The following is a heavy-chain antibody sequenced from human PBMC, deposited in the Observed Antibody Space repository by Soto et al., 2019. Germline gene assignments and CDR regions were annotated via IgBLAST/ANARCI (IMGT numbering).Heavy chain of an antibody. CDR2: ISSSSSTI. D-gene: IGHD3-10*01. CDR1: GFTFSSYS. J-gene: IGHJ6*02. V-gene: IGHV3-48*01. CDR3: ARVERMVRNYGMDV. Sequence: EVQLVESGGGLVQPGGSLRLSCAASGFTFSSYSMNWVRQAPGKGLEWVSYISSSSSTIYYADSVKGRFTISRDNAKNSLYLQMNSLRAEDTAVYYCARVERMVRNYGMDVWGQGTTVTVSS.